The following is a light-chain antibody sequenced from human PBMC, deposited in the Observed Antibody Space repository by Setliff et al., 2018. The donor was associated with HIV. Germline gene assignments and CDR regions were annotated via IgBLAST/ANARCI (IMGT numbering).Light chain of an antibody. CDR1: SGDVGNYNL. CDR3: CSFARGRPYV. CDR2: EVT. J-gene: IGLJ1*01. Sequence: QSVLTQPASVSRSPGQSITISCTGTSGDVGNYNLVSWYQHHPGKAPKLIIYEVTKRPSGVSNRFSGSKSGNTAALTISGLQAEDEGDYFCCSFARGRPYVFGTGTKVTV. V-gene: IGLV2-23*02.